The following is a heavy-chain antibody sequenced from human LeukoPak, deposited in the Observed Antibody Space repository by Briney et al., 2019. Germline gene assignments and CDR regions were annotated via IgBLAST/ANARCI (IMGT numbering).Heavy chain of an antibody. V-gene: IGHV4-34*01. CDR2: VSHSGST. D-gene: IGHD3/OR15-3a*01. CDR3: ARGRTHNWFDP. Sequence: SETLSLTCAINGESFSGFFCTWIRQSPGKGLEWIGEVSHSGSTLYNPSLKSRVTLSVDTFKNHFSLNLSSVTAADTAVYYCARGRTHNWFDPWGQGTLVPVSS. CDR1: GESFSGFF. J-gene: IGHJ5*02.